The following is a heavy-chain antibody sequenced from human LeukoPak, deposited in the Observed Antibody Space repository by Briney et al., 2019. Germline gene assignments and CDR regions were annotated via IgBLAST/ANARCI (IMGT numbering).Heavy chain of an antibody. V-gene: IGHV3-7*01. CDR3: SSRRYYFDY. CDR2: IKQDGSEK. CDR1: GFTLSSYW. J-gene: IGHJ4*02. Sequence: PGGSLRLSCAASGFTLSSYWMSWVRQAPGKGLEWVANIKQDGSEKYYEDSVKGRFTISRDNAKNSLYLQMNSLRAEDTAVYYCSSRRYYFDYWGQGTLVTVSS.